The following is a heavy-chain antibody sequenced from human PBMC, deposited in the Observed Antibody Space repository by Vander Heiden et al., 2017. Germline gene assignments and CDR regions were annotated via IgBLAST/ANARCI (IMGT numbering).Heavy chain of an antibody. V-gene: IGHV1-24*01. CDR3: ATALNPPTYYYDSSGYLED. Sequence: QVQLVQSGAGVKKPGAAVKVSCKVSGYTLTDLSLHWVRQAPGKGLEWMGGFDPEDGETIYAQKFQGRVTMTEDTSTDTAYMELSSLRSEDTAVYYCATALNPPTYYYDSSGYLEDWGQGTLVTVSS. D-gene: IGHD3-22*01. CDR2: FDPEDGET. CDR1: GYTLTDLS. J-gene: IGHJ4*02.